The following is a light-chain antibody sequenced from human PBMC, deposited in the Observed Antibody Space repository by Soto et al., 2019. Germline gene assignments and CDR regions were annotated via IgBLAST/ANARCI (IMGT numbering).Light chain of an antibody. Sequence: EIVLTQSPATLSLSPGERATLSCRASQSVSSYLAWYQQKPGQAPRLLIYDASNRAKGIPARFSGSGSGTDFTLTISSLEAEDFAVYYCQQRSNWPPVTFGQGTRLEIK. CDR2: DAS. J-gene: IGKJ5*01. V-gene: IGKV3-11*01. CDR3: QQRSNWPPVT. CDR1: QSVSSY.